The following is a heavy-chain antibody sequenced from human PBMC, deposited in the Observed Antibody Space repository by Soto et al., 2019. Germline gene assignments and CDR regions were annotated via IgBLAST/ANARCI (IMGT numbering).Heavy chain of an antibody. CDR3: AGTGYYYDSSGYPPGGWFDP. J-gene: IGHJ5*02. V-gene: IGHV1-69*13. Sequence: VASVKVSCKASGYTFTSYAIDWVRQAPGQGLEWMGGIIPIFGTANYAQKFRGRVTITADESTSTAYMELSSLRSEDTAVYYCAGTGYYYDSSGYPPGGWFDPWGQGTLVTVSS. CDR1: GYTFTSYA. CDR2: IIPIFGTA. D-gene: IGHD3-22*01.